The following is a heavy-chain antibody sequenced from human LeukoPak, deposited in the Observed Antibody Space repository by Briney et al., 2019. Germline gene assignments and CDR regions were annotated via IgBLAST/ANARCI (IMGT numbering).Heavy chain of an antibody. V-gene: IGHV3-21*01. CDR3: ARNSDWGCSGGTCYNYEGY. D-gene: IGHD2-15*01. J-gene: IGHJ4*02. Sequence: GGALSLSCAASGFTFSKFVLTWVRQAPGKGREWVSFISSSSSYIYYADSVKGRFTISRDNAKNSLYLQMNSPRAEDTAVYYCARNSDWGCSGGTCYNYEGYWGQGTLVTVSS. CDR2: ISSSSSYI. CDR1: GFTFSKFV.